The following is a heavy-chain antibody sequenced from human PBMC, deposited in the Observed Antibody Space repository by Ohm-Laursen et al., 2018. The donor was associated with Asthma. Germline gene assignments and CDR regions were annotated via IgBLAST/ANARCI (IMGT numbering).Heavy chain of an antibody. CDR2: VSANSGKT. D-gene: IGHD1-26*01. CDR1: GYTFSRYS. J-gene: IGHJ1*01. V-gene: IGHV3-21*01. CDR3: ARIGPEWELPGREYSLHH. Sequence: SLRLSCAASGYTFSRYSIHWIRQAPGKGLEWVAGVSANSGKTRYADSVRGRFTTSRDNARNSVYLQMNSLRAEDTALYYCARIGPEWELPGREYSLHHWGEGTLVTVSS.